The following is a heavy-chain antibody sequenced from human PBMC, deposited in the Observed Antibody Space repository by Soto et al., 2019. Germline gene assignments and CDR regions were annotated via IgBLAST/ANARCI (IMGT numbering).Heavy chain of an antibody. Sequence: SVKVSCKASGGTFSSYAISWVRQAPGQGLEWMGGIIPIFGTANYAQKFQGRVTITADESTSTAYMELSSLRSEDTAGYYCASPPPRFGEVRPWPNYYYYGMDVWGQGTTGTVSS. D-gene: IGHD3-10*01. CDR3: ASPPPRFGEVRPWPNYYYYGMDV. V-gene: IGHV1-69*13. CDR1: GGTFSSYA. CDR2: IIPIFGTA. J-gene: IGHJ6*02.